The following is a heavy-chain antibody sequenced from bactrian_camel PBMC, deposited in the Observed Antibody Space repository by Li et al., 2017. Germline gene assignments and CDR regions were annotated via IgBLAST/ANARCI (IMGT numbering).Heavy chain of an antibody. CDR2: MSTDAYAT. D-gene: IGHD7*01. CDR3: AARELYVVGDWSQHRWYKY. V-gene: IGHV3S6*01. Sequence: HVQLVESGGGPVQAGGSLKLSCAASIPTDGRNCLAWFRQAPGKGREAVARMSTDAYATTYANSVKGRFTASRDNAKNTLDLQMNNLKPEDTAMYYCAARELYVVGDWSQHRWYKYWGQGTQVTVS. CDR1: IPTDGRNC. J-gene: IGHJ4*01.